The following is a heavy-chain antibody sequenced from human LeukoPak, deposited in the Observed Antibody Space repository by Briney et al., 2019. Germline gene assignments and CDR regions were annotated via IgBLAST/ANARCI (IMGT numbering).Heavy chain of an antibody. CDR2: INYSGTT. Sequence: SETLSLTCAVYGGSFSGYYWSWIRQPPGKGLNWIGQINYSGTTNYNPSLKSRVTISVDTSKNQFSLKLSSVTAADTAVYYCARPESYYYGSGSHPNWFDPWGQGTLVTVSS. CDR3: ARPESYYYGSGSHPNWFDP. V-gene: IGHV4-34*01. J-gene: IGHJ5*02. CDR1: GGSFSGYY. D-gene: IGHD3-10*01.